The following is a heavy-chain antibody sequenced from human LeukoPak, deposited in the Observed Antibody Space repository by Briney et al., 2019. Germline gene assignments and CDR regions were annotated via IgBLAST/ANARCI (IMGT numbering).Heavy chain of an antibody. CDR1: GGSFSGYY. CDR2: INHSGST. D-gene: IGHD2-2*02. J-gene: IGHJ5*02. V-gene: IGHV4-34*01. Sequence: SETLSLTCAVYGGSFSGYYWSWIRQPPGKGLEWIGEINHSGSTNYNPSLKSRVTISVDTSKNQFSLKLSSVNAADTAVYYCARVGRYCSSTSCYTGSYNWFDPWGQGTLVNVSS. CDR3: ARVGRYCSSTSCYTGSYNWFDP.